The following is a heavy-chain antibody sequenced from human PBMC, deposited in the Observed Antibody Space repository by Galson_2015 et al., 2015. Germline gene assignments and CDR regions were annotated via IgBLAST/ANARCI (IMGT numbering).Heavy chain of an antibody. CDR1: GFTFSTYG. Sequence: SVKVSCTASGFTFSTYGMNWVRQAPGQGLEWVGWINTNYGNPTYAQGFTGRFGFSLDTSVSTAYLQISSLRAEDTVVYYCARSSTTWYWFAYWGQGTLVTVSS. CDR2: INTNYGNP. V-gene: IGHV7-4-1*02. CDR3: ARSSTTWYWFAY. D-gene: IGHD2-2*01. J-gene: IGHJ4*02.